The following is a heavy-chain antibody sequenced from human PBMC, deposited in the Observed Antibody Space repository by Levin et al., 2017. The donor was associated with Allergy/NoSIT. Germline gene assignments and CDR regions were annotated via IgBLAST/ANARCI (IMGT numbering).Heavy chain of an antibody. CDR3: ARVLRFYYYYYMDV. Sequence: LSLTCAASGFTFSSYGMHWVRQAPGKGLEWVAVIWDDGYKKYYADSVKGRFTISRDNSKNTLYLQMNSLRAEDTAVYYCARVLRFYYYYYMDVWCKGTTVTVSS. J-gene: IGHJ6*03. CDR2: IWDDGYKK. D-gene: IGHD5-12*01. CDR1: GFTFSSYG. V-gene: IGHV3-33*01.